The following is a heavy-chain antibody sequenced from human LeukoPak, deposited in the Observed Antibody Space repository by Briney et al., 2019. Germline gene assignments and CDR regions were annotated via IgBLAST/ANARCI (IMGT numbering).Heavy chain of an antibody. J-gene: IGHJ4*02. Sequence: GGSLRLSCAASEFTVSNNYMNWVRQAPGKGLEWVSSISSSSSYIYYADSVKGRFTISRDNAKNSLYLQMNSLRAEDTAVYYCARDQHSSSWTPFDYWGQGTLVTVSS. V-gene: IGHV3-21*01. CDR1: EFTVSNNY. D-gene: IGHD6-13*01. CDR3: ARDQHSSSWTPFDY. CDR2: ISSSSSYI.